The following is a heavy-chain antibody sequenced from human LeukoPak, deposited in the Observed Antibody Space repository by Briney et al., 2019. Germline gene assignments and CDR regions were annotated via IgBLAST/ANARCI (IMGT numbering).Heavy chain of an antibody. V-gene: IGHV3-48*03. Sequence: GGSLRLSCAASGFTFSNHEMHWVRRAPGKGLEWVSYISSGGSTVYYADSVKGRFTVSRDNAKNSLYLQMSSLRAEDTAVYYCARGGSFVEYWGQGTLVSVSS. D-gene: IGHD3-10*01. CDR2: ISSGGSTV. J-gene: IGHJ4*02. CDR3: ARGGSFVEY. CDR1: GFTFSNHE.